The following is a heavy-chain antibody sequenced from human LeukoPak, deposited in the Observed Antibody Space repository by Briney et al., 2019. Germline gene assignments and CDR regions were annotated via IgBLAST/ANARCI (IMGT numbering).Heavy chain of an antibody. J-gene: IGHJ4*02. D-gene: IGHD3-3*01. Sequence: SGGSLRLSCAASGFTFSSYGMHWVRQAPGKGLEWVAFIRYDGSNKYYADSVKGRFTISRDNSKNTLYLQMNSLRAEDTAVYYCAKTYYDFWKYYFDYWGQGTLVTVSS. CDR3: AKTYYDFWKYYFDY. V-gene: IGHV3-30*02. CDR1: GFTFSSYG. CDR2: IRYDGSNK.